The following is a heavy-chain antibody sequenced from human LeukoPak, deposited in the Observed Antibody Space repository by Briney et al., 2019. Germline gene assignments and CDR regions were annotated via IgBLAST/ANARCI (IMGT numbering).Heavy chain of an antibody. CDR2: IKSKTDGGAT. J-gene: IGHJ6*02. CDR3: TTDRVAYHVHLSNYGMDV. CDR1: GFTFNNAW. D-gene: IGHD2-2*01. V-gene: IGHV3-15*01. Sequence: GGSLRLSCAAAGFTFNNAWMSSVRQAPGKGLDWVGRIKSKTDGGATEYAAPVKGRFTISRDDSKNTLYLQMNSLKAEDTAVYYCTTDRVAYHVHLSNYGMDVWGQGATVTVSS.